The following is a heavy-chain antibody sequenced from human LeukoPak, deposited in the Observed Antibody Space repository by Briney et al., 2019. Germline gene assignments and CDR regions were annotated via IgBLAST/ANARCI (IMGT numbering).Heavy chain of an antibody. CDR3: ATLTTMITPSYFDY. CDR2: IYYIENT. D-gene: IGHD4-23*01. V-gene: IGHV4-59*08. Sequence: PSETLSLTCTVSGGSISSYSWSWIRQPPGKALEWIGHIYYIENTNYNPSLKSRVTISVDTSKNHLSLKLSSVTAADTAVYYCATLTTMITPSYFDYWGQGTLVTVSS. J-gene: IGHJ4*02. CDR1: GGSISSYS.